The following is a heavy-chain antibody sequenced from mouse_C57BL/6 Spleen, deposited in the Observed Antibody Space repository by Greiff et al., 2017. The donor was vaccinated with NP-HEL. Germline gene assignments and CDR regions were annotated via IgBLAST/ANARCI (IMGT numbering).Heavy chain of an antibody. CDR3: ARNYGPSYAMDY. Sequence: VQLQQSGAELARPGASVKLSCKASGYTFTSYGISWVKQRTGQGLEWIGEIYPRSGNTYYNEKFKGKATLTADKSSSTAYMELRSLTSEDSAVYFCARNYGPSYAMDYWGQGTSVTVSS. D-gene: IGHD1-1*01. CDR2: IYPRSGNT. CDR1: GYTFTSYG. J-gene: IGHJ4*01. V-gene: IGHV1-81*01.